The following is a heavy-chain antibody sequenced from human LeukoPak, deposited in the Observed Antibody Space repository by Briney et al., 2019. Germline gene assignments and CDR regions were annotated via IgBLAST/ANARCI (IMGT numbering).Heavy chain of an antibody. Sequence: SETLSLTCTVSGGSISSSSYYWGWIRQPPGKGLEWIGSIYYSGSTYYNPSLKSRVTISVDTSKNQFSLKLTSVTAADTAVYYCARLSPLTGAYYYMDVWGKGTTVTVSS. D-gene: IGHD7-27*01. CDR3: ARLSPLTGAYYYMDV. V-gene: IGHV4-39*07. CDR1: GGSISSSSYY. J-gene: IGHJ6*03. CDR2: IYYSGST.